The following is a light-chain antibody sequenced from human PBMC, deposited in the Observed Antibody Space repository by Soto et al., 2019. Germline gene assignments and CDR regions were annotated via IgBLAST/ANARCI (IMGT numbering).Light chain of an antibody. CDR3: QSYDSSLSAHVG. CDR1: SSNIGAGYD. Sequence: QSVLTQPPSVSGAPGQRVTISCTGSSSNIGAGYDVHWYQQLPGTAPKLLIYGNSNRPSGVPDRFSGSKSGTSASLAITGLQAEDEADYYCQSYDSSLSAHVGFGGGTKLTV. J-gene: IGLJ2*01. CDR2: GNS. V-gene: IGLV1-40*01.